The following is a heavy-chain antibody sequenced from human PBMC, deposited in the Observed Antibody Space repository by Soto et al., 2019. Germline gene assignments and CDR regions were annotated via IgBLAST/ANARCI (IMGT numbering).Heavy chain of an antibody. D-gene: IGHD3-16*01. CDR1: GGTFSSYA. CDR3: ATDRPLYSKGFDP. Sequence: ASVKVYCKSSGGTFSSYAISWVRQAPGKGLEWMGGFDPEDGETIYAQKFQGRVTMTEDTSTDTAYMELSSLRSEDTAVYYCATDRPLYSKGFDPWGQGTLVTVSS. J-gene: IGHJ5*02. CDR2: FDPEDGET. V-gene: IGHV1-24*01.